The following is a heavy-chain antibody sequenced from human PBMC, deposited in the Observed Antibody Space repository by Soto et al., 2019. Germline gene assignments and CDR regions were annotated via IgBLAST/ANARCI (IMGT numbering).Heavy chain of an antibody. Sequence: GGSLRLSCAASGFTFSSYAMSWVRQAPGKGLEWVSAISGSGGSTYYADSVKGRFTISRDNSKNTLYLQMNSLRAEDTAVYYCAKNVVAGTYYYYYYMDVWGKGTTVTVSS. CDR1: GFTFSSYA. CDR2: ISGSGGST. J-gene: IGHJ6*03. D-gene: IGHD6-19*01. V-gene: IGHV3-23*01. CDR3: AKNVVAGTYYYYYYMDV.